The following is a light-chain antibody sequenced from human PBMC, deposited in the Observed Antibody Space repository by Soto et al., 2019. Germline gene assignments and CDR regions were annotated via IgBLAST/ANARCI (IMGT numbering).Light chain of an antibody. CDR2: AAS. J-gene: IGKJ1*01. CDR3: QQYKSYLRT. Sequence: IQMTQSPSTLSASVGDRVTITCRASQTISSWLAWYQQKPGKAPKLLIYAASTLESGVSSRFSGRGSGTEFTLTINSLQPEDFATYYCQQYKSYLRTFGQGTKVAIK. V-gene: IGKV1-5*01. CDR1: QTISSW.